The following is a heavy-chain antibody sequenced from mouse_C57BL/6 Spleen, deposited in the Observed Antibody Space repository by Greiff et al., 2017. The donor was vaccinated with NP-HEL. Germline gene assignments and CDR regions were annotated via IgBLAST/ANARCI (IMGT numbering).Heavy chain of an antibody. Sequence: QVQLQQSGAELVKPGASVKISCKASGYAISSYWMNWVKQRPGKGLEWIGQIYPGDGDTNYNGKFKGKATLTSDKSSSTACMQLSSLTSEDSAVYFCARSGDGYYKGFDYWGQGTTLTVSS. CDR1: GYAISSYW. CDR2: IYPGDGDT. D-gene: IGHD2-3*01. V-gene: IGHV1-80*01. J-gene: IGHJ2*01. CDR3: ARSGDGYYKGFDY.